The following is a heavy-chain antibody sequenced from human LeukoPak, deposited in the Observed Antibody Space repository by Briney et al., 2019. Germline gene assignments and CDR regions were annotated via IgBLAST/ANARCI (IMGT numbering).Heavy chain of an antibody. D-gene: IGHD3-22*01. V-gene: IGHV4-39*07. CDR2: IYYSGST. Sequence: PSETLSLTCTVSGGSISSSSYYWGWIRQPPGKGLEWIGSIYYSGSTNYNPSLKSRVTISVDTSKNQFSLKLSSVTAADTAVYYCARDLEHRTYYYDSSGYSNWFDPWGQGTLVTVSS. CDR1: GGSISSSSYY. J-gene: IGHJ5*02. CDR3: ARDLEHRTYYYDSSGYSNWFDP.